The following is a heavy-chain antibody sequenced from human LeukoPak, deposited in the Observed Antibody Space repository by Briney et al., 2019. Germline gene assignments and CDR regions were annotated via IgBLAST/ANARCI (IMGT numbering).Heavy chain of an antibody. CDR1: GFSLSSYR. V-gene: IGHV3-21*01. Sequence: PRGSPRLSCATSGFSLSSYRMNSVGQAPGTGLEGVSSMSSTSSASSYSDSVKGRCIIIRVNAKNSLYLQMNSLRADDTAEYFCAREWAPPGIGRYYFDHWGQGTLVTVSS. CDR2: MSSTSSAS. CDR3: AREWAPPGIGRYYFDH. D-gene: IGHD6-13*01. J-gene: IGHJ4*02.